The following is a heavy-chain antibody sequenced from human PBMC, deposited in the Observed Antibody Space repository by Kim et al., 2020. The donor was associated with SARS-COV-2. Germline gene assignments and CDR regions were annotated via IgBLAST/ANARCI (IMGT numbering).Heavy chain of an antibody. D-gene: IGHD1-26*01. Sequence: SETLSLTCAVYGGSFSGYYWSWIRQPPGKGLEWIGEINHSGSTNYNPSLKSRVTISVDTSKNQFSLKLSSVTAADTAVYYCARDTRGSYYNPSFGMDVWGQGTTVTVSS. CDR3: ARDTRGSYYNPSFGMDV. V-gene: IGHV4-34*01. CDR1: GGSFSGYY. CDR2: INHSGST. J-gene: IGHJ6*02.